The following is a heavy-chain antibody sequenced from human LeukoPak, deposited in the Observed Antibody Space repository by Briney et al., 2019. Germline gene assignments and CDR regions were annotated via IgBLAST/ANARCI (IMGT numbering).Heavy chain of an antibody. J-gene: IGHJ4*02. V-gene: IGHV1-46*01. CDR2: INPSGGST. CDR3: ARDYLKVVVAGTAPSAGHMDY. Sequence: ASVKVSCKASGYTFTSYYMHWVRQAPGQGLEWMGIINPSGGSTSYAQKFQGRVTVTRDTSSSTVYMELSSLRSEDMAVYYCARDYLKVVVAGTAPSAGHMDYWGQGTLVTVSS. D-gene: IGHD2-15*01. CDR1: GYTFTSYY.